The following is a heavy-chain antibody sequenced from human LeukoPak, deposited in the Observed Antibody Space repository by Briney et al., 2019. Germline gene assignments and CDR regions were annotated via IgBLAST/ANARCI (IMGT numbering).Heavy chain of an antibody. CDR3: AAVKTSYYDTSGYYFPLNAFDI. Sequence: ASVKVSCKVSGYSLTELSMHWVRQAPGKGREWMGGFDPEDGETTYAQKFQGRVTMTEDTSTDTAYMELSSLRSENTAVYYCAAVKTSYYDTSGYYFPLNAFDIWGQGTMVTVSS. D-gene: IGHD3-22*01. V-gene: IGHV1-24*01. J-gene: IGHJ3*02. CDR1: GYSLTELS. CDR2: FDPEDGET.